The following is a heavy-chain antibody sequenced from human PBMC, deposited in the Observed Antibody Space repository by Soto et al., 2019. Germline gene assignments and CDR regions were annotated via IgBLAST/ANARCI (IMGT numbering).Heavy chain of an antibody. D-gene: IGHD3-10*01. CDR1: GGSIISYY. V-gene: IGHV4-4*07. J-gene: IGHJ6*02. CDR3: ARDGAMVRGVIIYYYYYGMDV. Sequence: RSESLSLTCTVSGGSIISYYWSWIRQPAGKGLEWIGRIYTSGSTNYNPSLKSRVTMSVDTSKNQFSLKLSSVTAADTAVYYCARDGAMVRGVIIYYYYYGMDVWGQGTTVTVSS. CDR2: IYTSGST.